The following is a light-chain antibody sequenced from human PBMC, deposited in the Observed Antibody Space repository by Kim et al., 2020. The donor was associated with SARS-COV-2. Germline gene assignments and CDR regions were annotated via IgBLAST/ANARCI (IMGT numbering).Light chain of an antibody. CDR3: QQSYINPVLT. Sequence: DIQMTQSPSSLSASVGDRVTITCRASQNINNHLNWYQQKAGKPPKLLIYAASSLQSGVPSRFSGSGSGTDFSLTISSLQREDYATYYCQQSYINPVLTFGGGTKVDIK. CDR2: AAS. V-gene: IGKV1-39*01. J-gene: IGKJ4*01. CDR1: QNINNH.